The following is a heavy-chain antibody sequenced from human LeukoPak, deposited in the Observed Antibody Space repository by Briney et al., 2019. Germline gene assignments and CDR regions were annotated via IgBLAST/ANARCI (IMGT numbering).Heavy chain of an antibody. D-gene: IGHD5-12*01. V-gene: IGHV1-69*01. Sequence: SVEVSCKASGGTFSSYAISWVRQAPGQGLEWMGGIIPIFGTANYAQKFQGRVTITADESTSTAYMELSSLRSEDTAVYYCARDGGYVPLGWFDLWGQGTLVTVSS. CDR1: GGTFSSYA. CDR2: IIPIFGTA. J-gene: IGHJ5*02. CDR3: ARDGGYVPLGWFDL.